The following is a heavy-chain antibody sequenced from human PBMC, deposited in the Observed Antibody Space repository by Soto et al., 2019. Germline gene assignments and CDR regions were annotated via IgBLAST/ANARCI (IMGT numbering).Heavy chain of an antibody. D-gene: IGHD4-17*01. CDR1: GGSISIGDYY. V-gene: IGHV4-30-4*01. CDR2: IYYSGST. Sequence: SETLSLTCTVSGGSISIGDYYWSWIRQPPGKGMEWIGYIYYSGSTYYTPSIQSRVTISVDTSKNKFYMKLSYVTAADTAVYYCARPKFFNGDYDYWGQGTLVTVSS. J-gene: IGHJ4*02. CDR3: ARPKFFNGDYDY.